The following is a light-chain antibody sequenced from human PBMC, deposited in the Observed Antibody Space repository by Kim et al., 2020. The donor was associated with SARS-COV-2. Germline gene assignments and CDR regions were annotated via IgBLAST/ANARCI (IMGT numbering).Light chain of an antibody. V-gene: IGKV1-16*02. CDR3: QQYDLYPLT. J-gene: IGKJ4*01. CDR2: DAS. Sequence: ASIGDRVSITCRASQGIGNYFAWVQQKPGEAPKSLIYDASSLQSGVPSKFSGSGSGRDFTLNISSLQPEDYATYYCQQYDLYPLTFGGGTKVDIK. CDR1: QGIGNY.